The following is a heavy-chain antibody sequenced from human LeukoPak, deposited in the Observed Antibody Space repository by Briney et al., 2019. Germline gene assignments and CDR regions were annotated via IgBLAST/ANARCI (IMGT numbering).Heavy chain of an antibody. D-gene: IGHD3-3*01. J-gene: IGHJ6*02. CDR2: INPNRGGT. Sequence: GAGVHFPSQVCVYTFAVYYMEWVRRAPGQGMEWRGWINPNRGGTKHAQTRQGRVTMPRDSSISTASMALSRPRSDDSGVYSCARGGLLEWFWSPGCYYYGMDVWGQGTTVTVSS. CDR1: VYTFAVYY. CDR3: ARGGLLEWFWSPGCYYYGMDV. V-gene: IGHV1-2*02.